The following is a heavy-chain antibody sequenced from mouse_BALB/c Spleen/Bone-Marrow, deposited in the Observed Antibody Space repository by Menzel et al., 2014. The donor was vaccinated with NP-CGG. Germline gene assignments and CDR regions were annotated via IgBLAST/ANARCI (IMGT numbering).Heavy chain of an antibody. J-gene: IGHJ3*01. Sequence: EVKLMESGGVLVKPGGSLKLSCAASGFTFSTHAMSWVRQSPERRLEWVAEISSGGSYTYYPDTVTGRFTISRDNAKNTLYLEMSSLRSEDTAMYYCARDGYGSSDWGQGTLVTVSA. CDR1: GFTFSTHA. V-gene: IGHV5-9-4*01. D-gene: IGHD1-1*01. CDR3: ARDGYGSSD. CDR2: ISSGGSYT.